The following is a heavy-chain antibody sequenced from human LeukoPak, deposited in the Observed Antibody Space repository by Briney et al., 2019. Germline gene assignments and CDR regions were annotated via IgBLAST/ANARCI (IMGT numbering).Heavy chain of an antibody. V-gene: IGHV3-53*01. D-gene: IGHD4-17*01. Sequence: GGSLRLSCAASGFTVSSNYMSWVRQAPGKGLEWVSVIYSGGSTYYADSVKGRFTISRDNSKNTLYLQMNSLRAEDTAVYYCARDPPASYGDYVPKQTSYGMDVWGQGTTVTVSS. J-gene: IGHJ6*02. CDR2: IYSGGST. CDR3: ARDPPASYGDYVPKQTSYGMDV. CDR1: GFTVSSNY.